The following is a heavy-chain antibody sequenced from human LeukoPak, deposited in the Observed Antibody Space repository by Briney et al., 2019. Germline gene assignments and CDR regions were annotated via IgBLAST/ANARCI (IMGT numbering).Heavy chain of an antibody. Sequence: GGSLRLSGAAPGLTFDVYAMHWVRQAPGKGLDGVSGISWNSGSIGYADSVKGRFTISRDNAKNSLYLQMNSLRAEDTALYYCAKGGRFGIVVVPAAEYFQHWGQGTLVTVSS. D-gene: IGHD2-2*01. CDR1: GLTFDVYA. CDR2: ISWNSGSI. J-gene: IGHJ1*01. CDR3: AKGGRFGIVVVPAAEYFQH. V-gene: IGHV3-9*01.